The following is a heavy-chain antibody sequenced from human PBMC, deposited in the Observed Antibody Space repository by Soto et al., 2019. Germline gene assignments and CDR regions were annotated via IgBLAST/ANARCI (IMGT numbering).Heavy chain of an antibody. Sequence: SETLSLTCAVSGGSISSSNWWSWVRQPPGKGLEWIGEIYHSGSTNYNPSLKSRVTISVDKSKNQFSLKLSSVTAADTAVYYCAVEYENYYYGMDVWGQGTTVTVSS. CDR1: GGSISSSNW. CDR2: IYHSGST. V-gene: IGHV4-4*02. D-gene: IGHD6-6*01. J-gene: IGHJ6*02. CDR3: AVEYENYYYGMDV.